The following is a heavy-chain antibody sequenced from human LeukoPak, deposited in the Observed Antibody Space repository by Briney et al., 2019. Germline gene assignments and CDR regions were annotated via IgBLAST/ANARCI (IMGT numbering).Heavy chain of an antibody. CDR1: GYTFTSYD. V-gene: IGHV1-8*01. J-gene: IGHJ4*02. D-gene: IGHD6-13*01. Sequence: ASVKVSCKASGYTFTSYDINWVRQATGQGLEWMGWMNPNSGNTGYAQKLQGRVTMTRNTSISTAYMELSSLRSEDTAVYYCARGLFIAAAGTGFDYWGQGTLVTVSS. CDR3: ARGLFIAAAGTGFDY. CDR2: MNPNSGNT.